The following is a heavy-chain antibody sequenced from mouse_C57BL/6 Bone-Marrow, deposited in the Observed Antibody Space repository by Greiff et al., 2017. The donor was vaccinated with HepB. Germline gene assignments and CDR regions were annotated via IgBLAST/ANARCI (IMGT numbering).Heavy chain of an antibody. CDR2: IDPEDGDT. CDR3: TTGDYDGRPWFAY. D-gene: IGHD2-4*01. Sequence: EVMLVESGAELVRPGASVKLSCTASGFNIKDYYMHWVKQRPEQGLEWIGRIDPEDGDTEYAPKFQGKATMTADTSSNTAYLQLSSLTSEDTAVYYCTTGDYDGRPWFAYWGQGTLVTVSA. J-gene: IGHJ3*01. CDR1: GFNIKDYY. V-gene: IGHV14-1*01.